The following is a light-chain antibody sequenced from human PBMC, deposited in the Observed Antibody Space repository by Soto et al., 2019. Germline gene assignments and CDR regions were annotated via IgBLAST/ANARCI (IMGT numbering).Light chain of an antibody. J-gene: IGKJ1*01. CDR2: DAT. V-gene: IGKV1-39*01. CDR1: QTLKSY. Sequence: DLQMTQSPSSLPASVGEMVTITCRASQTLKSYLNWYQHKPGKAPNLIIHDATTLHTGVPSRFSGSGSGTDFTLTISSLQPEDVATYYCQQSFVTPRTFGQGTKVDIK. CDR3: QQSFVTPRT.